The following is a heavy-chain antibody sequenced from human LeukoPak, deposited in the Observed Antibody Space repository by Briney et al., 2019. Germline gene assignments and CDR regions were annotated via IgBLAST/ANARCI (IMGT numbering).Heavy chain of an antibody. D-gene: IGHD3-22*01. Sequence: GGSLRLSCAASGFTFSSYSMNWVRQAPGKGLEWVSSISSSSSYIYYADSVKGRFTISRDNAKNSLYLQMSSLRAEDTAVYYCARWGLSYDSSGLDVWGQGTTVTVSS. J-gene: IGHJ6*02. CDR3: ARWGLSYDSSGLDV. CDR1: GFTFSSYS. CDR2: ISSSSSYI. V-gene: IGHV3-21*01.